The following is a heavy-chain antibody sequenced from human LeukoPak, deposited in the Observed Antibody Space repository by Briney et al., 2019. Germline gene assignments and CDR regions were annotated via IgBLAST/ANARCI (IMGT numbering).Heavy chain of an antibody. J-gene: IGHJ4*02. Sequence: ASVKVSCNASGYTFTSYYMHWVRQAPGQGLEWMGIINPSGGSTSYAQKFQGRVTMTEDTSTDTAYMGLSSLRSEDTAVYYCATDRGSYFDYWGQGTLVTVSS. CDR1: GYTFTSYY. V-gene: IGHV1-46*01. CDR3: ATDRGSYFDY. CDR2: INPSGGST.